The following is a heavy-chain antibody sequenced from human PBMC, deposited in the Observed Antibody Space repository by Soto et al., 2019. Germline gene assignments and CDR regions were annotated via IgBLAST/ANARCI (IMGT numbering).Heavy chain of an antibody. D-gene: IGHD2-2*02. CDR2: IYHSGST. J-gene: IGHJ6*02. Sequence: QLQLQESGSGLVKPSQTLSLTCAVSGGSISSGGYSWSWIRQPPGKGLEWIGYIYHSGSTYYNPSLKSRVTISVDRSKNQCSLKLSSVTAADTAVYYCARDSRDCSSTSCYTAPDGMDVWGQGTTVTVSS. V-gene: IGHV4-30-2*01. CDR1: GGSISSGGYS. CDR3: ARDSRDCSSTSCYTAPDGMDV.